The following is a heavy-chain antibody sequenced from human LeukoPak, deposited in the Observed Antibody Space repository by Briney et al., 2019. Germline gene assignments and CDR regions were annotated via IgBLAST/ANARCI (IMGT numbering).Heavy chain of an antibody. J-gene: IGHJ3*02. D-gene: IGHD3-22*01. Sequence: GGSLRLSCAASGFTFSSCAMSWVRQAPGKGLEWVSTIIDSGNSIYYADSAEGRFTISRDNSKNTLYLQMNSLRAGDTAVYYCARDKEHYYDSSGYYPGAFDIWGQGTMVTVSS. CDR1: GFTFSSCA. CDR2: IIDSGNSI. CDR3: ARDKEHYYDSSGYYPGAFDI. V-gene: IGHV3-23*01.